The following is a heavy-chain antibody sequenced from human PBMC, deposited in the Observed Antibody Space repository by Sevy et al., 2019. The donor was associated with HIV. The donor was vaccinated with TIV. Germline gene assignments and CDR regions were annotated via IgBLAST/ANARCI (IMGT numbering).Heavy chain of an antibody. CDR1: GFTFSSYA. J-gene: IGHJ4*02. D-gene: IGHD5-18*01. CDR3: ANAGGYSYGSTPFDY. V-gene: IGHV3-23*01. Sequence: GGSLRLSCAASGFTFSSYAMSWVRQAPGKGLEWVSVISGSGGSTYYADSVKGRFTISRDNAKNTLYLQMNSLRAEDTAVYYFANAGGYSYGSTPFDYWGQGTLVTVSS. CDR2: ISGSGGST.